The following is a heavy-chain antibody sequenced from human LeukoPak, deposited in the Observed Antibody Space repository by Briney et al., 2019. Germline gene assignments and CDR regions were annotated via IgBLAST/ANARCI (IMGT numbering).Heavy chain of an antibody. J-gene: IGHJ4*02. Sequence: GGSLRPSCAASGFSITDHYMDWVRQAPGEGVEGVGRTRNKPNGYTTDYGTSVKGGFIVSRDDSENSLYLQMNGLKTEDTAVYYCVRVRLGDYFDYWGQGTLVAVSS. CDR1: GFSITDHY. V-gene: IGHV3-72*01. D-gene: IGHD4-17*01. CDR2: TRNKPNGYTT. CDR3: VRVRLGDYFDY.